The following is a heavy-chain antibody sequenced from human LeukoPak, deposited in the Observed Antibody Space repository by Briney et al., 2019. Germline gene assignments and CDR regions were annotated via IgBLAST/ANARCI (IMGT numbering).Heavy chain of an antibody. CDR3: ARVRGSGWFLGTLDY. CDR1: GGSISSYY. CDR2: IYTSGST. J-gene: IGHJ4*02. D-gene: IGHD6-19*01. Sequence: SETLSLTCTVSGGSISSYYWSWIRQPPGKGLEWIGRIYTSGSTNYNPSLKSRVTMSVDTSKNQFSLKLSSVTAADTAVYYCARVRGSGWFLGTLDYWGQGTLVTVSS. V-gene: IGHV4-4*07.